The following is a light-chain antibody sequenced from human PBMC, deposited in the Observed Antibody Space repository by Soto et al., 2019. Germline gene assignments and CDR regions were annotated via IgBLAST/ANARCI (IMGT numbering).Light chain of an antibody. CDR1: SSDVGGYNY. CDR2: DVS. Sequence: QSVRTQPRSVSRSPGQAVTISCTGTSSDVGGYNYVSWYQQHPGKAPKLMIYDVSKRPPGVPDRFSGSKSGNTASLTISGLQAEDEADYYCCSYAGSYTFVFGTGTKVTVL. J-gene: IGLJ1*01. CDR3: CSYAGSYTFV. V-gene: IGLV2-11*01.